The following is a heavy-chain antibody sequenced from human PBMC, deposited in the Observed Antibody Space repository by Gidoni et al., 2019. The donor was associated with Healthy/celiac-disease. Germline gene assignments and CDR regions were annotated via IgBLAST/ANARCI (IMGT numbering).Heavy chain of an antibody. CDR3: AKDRQWLVDY. V-gene: IGHV3-30*18. CDR2: ISYDGSNK. Sequence: QVQLVESGGGVFQHGRYLRLSCAASGFTFSSYGKHWVSQAPGKGLEWVAVISYDGSNKYDADSVKGRFTISRDNSKNTLYLQMNSRRAEDTAVYYCAKDRQWLVDYWGQGTLVTVSS. D-gene: IGHD6-19*01. CDR1: GFTFSSYG. J-gene: IGHJ4*02.